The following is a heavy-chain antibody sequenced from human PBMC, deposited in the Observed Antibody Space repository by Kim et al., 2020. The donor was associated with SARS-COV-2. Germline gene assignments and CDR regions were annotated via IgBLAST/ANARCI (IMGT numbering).Heavy chain of an antibody. CDR2: IYFTGST. V-gene: IGHV4-61*01. CDR1: GASVSSGSYY. D-gene: IGHD1-1*01. Sequence: SETQSLTCTVSGASVSSGSYYWSWIRQPPGKGLEWIAYIYFTGSTNFNPSLKSRVTISRDSSKNQFSLNLTSVTTADSAVYYCVRGTIPVPTGDFWGQGT. CDR3: VRGTIPVPTGDF. J-gene: IGHJ4*02.